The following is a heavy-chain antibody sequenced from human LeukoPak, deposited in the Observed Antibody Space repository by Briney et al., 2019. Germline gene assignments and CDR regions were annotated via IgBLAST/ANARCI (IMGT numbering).Heavy chain of an antibody. CDR1: GGSISSSNW. V-gene: IGHV4-4*02. J-gene: IGHJ4*02. CDR3: ARDLDNSGWYVFDY. D-gene: IGHD6-19*01. Sequence: SETLSLTCAVSGGSISSSNWWSWVRQPPGKGLEWIGYISYSGGTNYNPSHKSRVTISVDTSKNQHSLKLSSVTAADTAVYYCARDLDNSGWYVFDYWGQGNLVTVSS. CDR2: ISYSGGT.